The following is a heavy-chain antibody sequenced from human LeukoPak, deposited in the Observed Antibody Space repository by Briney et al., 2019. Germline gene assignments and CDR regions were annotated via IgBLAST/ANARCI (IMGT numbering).Heavy chain of an antibody. Sequence: GGSLRLSCAASGFTFSNYEMNWVRQAPGKGLEWVSYISSSGSTIYYADSVKGRFTISRDNAKNTLYLQMNSLRAEDAAVYYCARAHYDFWSGYYRPFDYWGQGTLVTVSS. CDR3: ARAHYDFWSGYYRPFDY. V-gene: IGHV3-48*03. J-gene: IGHJ4*02. CDR1: GFTFSNYE. CDR2: ISSSGSTI. D-gene: IGHD3-3*01.